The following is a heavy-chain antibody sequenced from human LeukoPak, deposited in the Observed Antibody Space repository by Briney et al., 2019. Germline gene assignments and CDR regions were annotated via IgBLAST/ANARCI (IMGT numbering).Heavy chain of an antibody. V-gene: IGHV3-30*18. CDR2: ISYDGSNK. Sequence: GRSLRLSCAASGFTFSSYGMHWVRQAPGKGLEWVAVISYDGSNKYYADSVKGRFTISRDNSKNTLYLQMNSLRAEDTAVYYCAEGGGYDFWSGYRYFEYWGQGTLVTVSS. CDR1: GFTFSSYG. J-gene: IGHJ4*02. CDR3: AEGGGYDFWSGYRYFEY. D-gene: IGHD3-3*01.